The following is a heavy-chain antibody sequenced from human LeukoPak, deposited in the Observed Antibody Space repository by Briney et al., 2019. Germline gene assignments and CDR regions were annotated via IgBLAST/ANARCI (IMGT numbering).Heavy chain of an antibody. J-gene: IGHJ4*02. D-gene: IGHD2-2*01. V-gene: IGHV4-34*01. CDR1: GGSFSGYY. CDR3: ARGGYCSSTSCPPGY. Sequence: SETLSLTCAVYGGSFSGYYWSWIRQPPGKGLEWIGEINHSGSTNYNPSLKSRVTISVDTSKNQFPLKLSSVTAADTAVYYCARGGYCSSTSCPPGYWGQGTLVTVSS. CDR2: INHSGST.